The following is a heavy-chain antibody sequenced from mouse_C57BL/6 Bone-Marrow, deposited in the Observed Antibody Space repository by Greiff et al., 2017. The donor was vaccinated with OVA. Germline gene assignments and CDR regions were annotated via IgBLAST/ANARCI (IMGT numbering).Heavy chain of an antibody. D-gene: IGHD2-3*01. Sequence: EVMLVESGAELVRPGASVKLSCTASGFNIKDDYMHWVKQRPEQGLEWIGWIDPENGDTEYASKFQGKATITADTSSNTAYLQLSSLTSEDTAVYYCTKEGWLLRFDYWGQGTTLTVSS. CDR1: GFNIKDDY. J-gene: IGHJ2*01. CDR3: TKEGWLLRFDY. CDR2: IDPENGDT. V-gene: IGHV14-4*01.